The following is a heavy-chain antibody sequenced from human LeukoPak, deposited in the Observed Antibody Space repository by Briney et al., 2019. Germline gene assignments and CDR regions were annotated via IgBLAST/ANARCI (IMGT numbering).Heavy chain of an antibody. CDR2: IYYSGST. Sequence: ASETLSLTCTVSGGSISSYYWSWIRQPPGKGLEWIGYIYYSGSTNYNPSLKSRVTISVDTSKNQFSLKLSSVTAADTAVYYCARLKATVTTCYFDLWGRGTLVTVSS. D-gene: IGHD4-17*01. CDR3: ARLKATVTTCYFDL. J-gene: IGHJ2*01. V-gene: IGHV4-59*08. CDR1: GGSISSYY.